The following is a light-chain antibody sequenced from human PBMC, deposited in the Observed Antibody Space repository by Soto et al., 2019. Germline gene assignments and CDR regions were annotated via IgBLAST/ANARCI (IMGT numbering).Light chain of an antibody. V-gene: IGKV1-39*01. J-gene: IGKJ5*01. CDR1: QSISSY. CDR3: QQLNTFPIT. Sequence: IQRTQPPSSLSASIGDRVTITCRASQSISSYLNWYQQKPGKAPKLLIYAASSLQSGVPSRFSGSGSGTEFTLTISSVKPDDFATYYCQQLNTFPITFGQGTRLEIK. CDR2: AAS.